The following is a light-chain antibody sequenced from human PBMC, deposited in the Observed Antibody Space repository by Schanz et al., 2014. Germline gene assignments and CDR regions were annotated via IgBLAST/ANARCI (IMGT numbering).Light chain of an antibody. CDR3: QQYGSSPLT. J-gene: IGKJ4*01. Sequence: EIVMTQSPATLSVSPGERATLSCRASQSVSSNLAWYQQKPGQAPRLLIYDASNRATGIPARFSGSGSGTEFTLTISSLEPEDFAVYYCQQYGSSPLTFGGGTNVEIK. CDR1: QSVSSN. V-gene: IGKV3D-15*02. CDR2: DAS.